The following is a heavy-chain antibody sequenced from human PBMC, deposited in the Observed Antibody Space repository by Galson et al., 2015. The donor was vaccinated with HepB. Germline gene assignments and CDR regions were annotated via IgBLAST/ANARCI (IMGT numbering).Heavy chain of an antibody. Sequence: SETLSLTCTVSGGSISSYYWSWIRQPPGKGLEWIGYIYYIGSTNYNPSLKSRVTISVDTSKNQFSLKLSSVTAANTAVYYCARGNDYWQQLADFDYWGQGILVTVSS. CDR3: ARGNDYWQQLADFDY. CDR1: GGSISSYY. D-gene: IGHD6-13*01. CDR2: IYYIGST. J-gene: IGHJ4*02. V-gene: IGHV4-59*01.